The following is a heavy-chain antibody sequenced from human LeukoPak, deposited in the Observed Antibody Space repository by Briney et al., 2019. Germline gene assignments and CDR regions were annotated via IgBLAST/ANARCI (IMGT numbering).Heavy chain of an antibody. CDR2: IIPTVGAT. CDR3: VRGLERRPPYDY. V-gene: IGHV1-69*06. J-gene: IGHJ4*02. CDR1: GDIFNHYA. D-gene: IGHD1-1*01. Sequence: SVKVSCKASGDIFNHYAINWVRQAPGQGLEYIGGIIPTVGATKFAQKFQGTVTITADRSSNTVYMELSSLRSEDTAVYYCVRGLERRPPYDYWGQGTLVTVSS.